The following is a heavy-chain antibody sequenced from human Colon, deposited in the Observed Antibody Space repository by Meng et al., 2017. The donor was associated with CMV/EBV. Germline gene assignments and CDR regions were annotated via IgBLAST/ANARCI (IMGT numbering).Heavy chain of an antibody. J-gene: IGHJ4*02. Sequence: GESLKISCATSGFTFSSYTMHWVRQAPGKGLEWLSSISTSGTNSYYGDSVKGRFTVSRDDARDSLYLQLNSLRADDTALYYCARDMGFLGGTFDYWGQGTLVTVSS. CDR2: ISTSGTNS. CDR3: ARDMGFLGGTFDY. V-gene: IGHV3-21*01. CDR1: GFTFSSYT. D-gene: IGHD1-26*01.